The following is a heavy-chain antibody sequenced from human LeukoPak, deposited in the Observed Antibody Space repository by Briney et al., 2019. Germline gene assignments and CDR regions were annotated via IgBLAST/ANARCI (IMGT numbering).Heavy chain of an antibody. D-gene: IGHD6-19*01. Sequence: ASVKVSCNASGYTFTSYYLHWVRQAPGHGLEWMGWINPNTGGTNYAQKFQGRVTMTGDTSISTAYMELSSLRSDDTAVYYCARDVRLAVAAPDYWGQGTLVTVSS. CDR2: INPNTGGT. V-gene: IGHV1-2*02. CDR1: GYTFTSYY. CDR3: ARDVRLAVAAPDY. J-gene: IGHJ4*02.